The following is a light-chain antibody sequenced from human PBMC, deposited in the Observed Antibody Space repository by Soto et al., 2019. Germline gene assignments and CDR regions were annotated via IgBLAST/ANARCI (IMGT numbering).Light chain of an antibody. Sequence: QSALTQPASVSGSPGQSIAISCTGTSSDVGAYNYVSWLQQHPGKAPKLMIYDVGSRPSGVSNRFSGSKSCNTASLTISQLQAEDEADYYCSSYTTSTTNVFGTGTKLTVL. J-gene: IGLJ1*01. CDR2: DVG. CDR3: SSYTTSTTNV. V-gene: IGLV2-14*03. CDR1: SSDVGAYNY.